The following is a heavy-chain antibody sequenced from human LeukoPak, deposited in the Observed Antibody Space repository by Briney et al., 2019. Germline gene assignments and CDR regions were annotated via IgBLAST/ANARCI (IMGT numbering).Heavy chain of an antibody. CDR3: AREVRIAAAGPNWFDP. CDR1: GFTFSSYG. D-gene: IGHD6-13*01. J-gene: IGHJ5*02. CDR2: IWYDGSNK. Sequence: PGRSLRLSCAASGFTFSSYGMRWVRQAPGKGLEWVAVIWYDGSNKYYADSVKGRFTISRDNSKNTLYLQMNSLRAEDTAVYYCAREVRIAAAGPNWFDPWGQGTLVTVSS. V-gene: IGHV3-33*01.